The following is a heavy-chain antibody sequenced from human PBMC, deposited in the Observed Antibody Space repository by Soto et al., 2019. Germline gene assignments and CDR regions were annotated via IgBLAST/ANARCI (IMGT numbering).Heavy chain of an antibody. CDR2: INAGNGNT. Sequence: ASVKVSCKASGYTFTSYAMHWVRQAPGQRLEWMGWINAGNGNTKYSQKFQGRVTITRDTSASTAYMELSSLRSEDTAVYYCARGGTGQWLVPSYYYGMDVWGQGTTVTVSS. CDR3: ARGGTGQWLVPSYYYGMDV. D-gene: IGHD6-19*01. CDR1: GYTFTSYA. J-gene: IGHJ6*02. V-gene: IGHV1-3*01.